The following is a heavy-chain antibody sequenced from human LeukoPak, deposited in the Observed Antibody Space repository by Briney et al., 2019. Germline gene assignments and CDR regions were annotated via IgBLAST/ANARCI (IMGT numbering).Heavy chain of an antibody. CDR3: ATSSEGGYSYGSDIDY. J-gene: IGHJ4*02. CDR1: GYTFTAYY. D-gene: IGHD5-18*01. CDR2: INPNSGGT. V-gene: IGHV1-2*06. Sequence: APVKVSCKASGYTFTAYYMYWVRQAPGQGLECMGRINPNSGGTNYAQKFQGRVTMTRDTSISTAYMELSRPTSDDTAVYYCATSSEGGYSYGSDIDYWGQGTLVTVSS.